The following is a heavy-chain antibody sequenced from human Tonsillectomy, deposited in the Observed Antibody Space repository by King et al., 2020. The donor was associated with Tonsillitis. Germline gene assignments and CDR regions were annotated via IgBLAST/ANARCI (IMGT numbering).Heavy chain of an antibody. CDR2: IYSSGIT. CDR3: ARHIRGNYLGGLDY. CDR1: GGSITSYY. Sequence: VQLQESGPGLVKPSETLSLTCTVSGGSITSYYWSWIRQPPGKGLEWIGYIYSSGITNYSPSLGSRVTISVDTSKNHFSLRLSSATAADTAVYFCARHIRGNYLGGLDYWGQGTPVTVSS. D-gene: IGHD1-7*01. J-gene: IGHJ4*02. V-gene: IGHV4-59*08.